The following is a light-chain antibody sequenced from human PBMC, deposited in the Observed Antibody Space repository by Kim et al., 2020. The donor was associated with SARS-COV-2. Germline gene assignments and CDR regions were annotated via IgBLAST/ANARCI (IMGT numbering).Light chain of an antibody. CDR2: QDS. J-gene: IGLJ3*02. V-gene: IGLV3-1*01. Sequence: VSPEQTASITCSGDKLGDKYACWYQQKPGQSPVLVIYQDSKRPSGIPERFSGSNSGNTATLTISGTQAMDEADYYCQAWDSSTGVFGGGTQLTVL. CDR3: QAWDSSTGV. CDR1: KLGDKY.